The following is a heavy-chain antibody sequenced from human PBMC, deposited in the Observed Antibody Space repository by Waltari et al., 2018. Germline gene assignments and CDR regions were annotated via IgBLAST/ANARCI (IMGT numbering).Heavy chain of an antibody. CDR2: INPNSGGT. D-gene: IGHD3-22*01. V-gene: IGHV1-2*02. J-gene: IGHJ4*02. Sequence: QVQLVQSGAEVKKPGASVKVSCKASGYTFTGYYMPWVRQATGQGLEWMGWINPNSGGTNYAQKFQGRVTMTRDTSISTAYMELSRLRSDDTAVYYCARESAPYYYDSSGTDYWGQGTLVTVSS. CDR3: ARESAPYYYDSSGTDY. CDR1: GYTFTGYY.